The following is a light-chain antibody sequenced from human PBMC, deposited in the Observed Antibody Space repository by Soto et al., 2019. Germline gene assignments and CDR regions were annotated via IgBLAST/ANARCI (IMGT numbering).Light chain of an antibody. CDR3: QQYNDWAPQLT. CDR2: GAS. V-gene: IGKV3-15*01. J-gene: IGKJ4*01. Sequence: EIVMTQSPATLSVSVGERATLSCRASHSVSSKLAWYQQKPGQAPRLLIYGASTRATDIPARFSGSGSGTEFTLTISSLQCEDFAVYYCQQYNDWAPQLTFGGGTKGEIK. CDR1: HSVSSK.